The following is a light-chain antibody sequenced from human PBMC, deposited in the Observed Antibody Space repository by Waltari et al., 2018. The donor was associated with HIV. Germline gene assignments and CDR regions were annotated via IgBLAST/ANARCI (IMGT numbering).Light chain of an antibody. CDR2: SAS. CDR1: QNIGNY. V-gene: IGKV1-39*01. Sequence: DIQMTQSPLCLSASVGDRVTITCRTSQNIGNYLNWYLHKPGTAPKLLIYSASSLQGGVPARFSGGGSGTDFFLTISNLQPEDFGIYYCQQSYNSPPTFGRGTKLEL. J-gene: IGKJ2*01. CDR3: QQSYNSPPT.